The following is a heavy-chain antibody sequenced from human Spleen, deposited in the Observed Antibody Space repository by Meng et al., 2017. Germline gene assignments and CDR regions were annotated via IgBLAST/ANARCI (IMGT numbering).Heavy chain of an antibody. D-gene: IGHD4-11*01. CDR1: GGSISTPGYY. CDR2: IGHAGAL. Sequence: QPQLQESGPGLVKPSEALFLTCTVSGGSISTPGYYWGWIRQPPGKGLEWIGSIGHAGALYYTPSLKSRVTISVDKSKNQFSLHLSSVTAADTAVYYCARPRYSNFYSYGMDVWGQGTTVTVSS. J-gene: IGHJ6*02. V-gene: IGHV4-39*07. CDR3: ARPRYSNFYSYGMDV.